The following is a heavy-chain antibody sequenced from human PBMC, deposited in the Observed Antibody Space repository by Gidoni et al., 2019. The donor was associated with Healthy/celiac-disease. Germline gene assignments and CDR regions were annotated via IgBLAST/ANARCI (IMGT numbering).Heavy chain of an antibody. V-gene: IGHV3-23*01. D-gene: IGHD6-13*01. CDR2: ISGSGGST. CDR1: GFTFRSYA. Sequence: EVQLLESGGGLVQPGGSLRLSCAASGFTFRSYAMSWVRQARGKGLEWVSAISGSGGSTYYADSVKGRFTISRDNSKNTLYLQMNSLRAEDTAVYYCAKGYSSSWYGWFDPWGQGTLVTVSS. J-gene: IGHJ5*02. CDR3: AKGYSSSWYGWFDP.